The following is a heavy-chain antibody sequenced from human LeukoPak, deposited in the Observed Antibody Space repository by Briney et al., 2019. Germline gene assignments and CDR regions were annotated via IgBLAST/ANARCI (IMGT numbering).Heavy chain of an antibody. V-gene: IGHV4-59*08. J-gene: IGHJ6*02. CDR1: GGSISSYY. Sequence: KPSETLSLTCTVSGGSISSYYWSWIRQPPGKGLEWIGYIYSSGSTNYNPSLKSRVTISVATSTSKNQFSLKVSSVTAADTAVYYCARHFYGSGSYRAYGMDVWGQGTTVTVSS. D-gene: IGHD3-10*01. CDR2: IYSSGST. CDR3: ARHFYGSGSYRAYGMDV.